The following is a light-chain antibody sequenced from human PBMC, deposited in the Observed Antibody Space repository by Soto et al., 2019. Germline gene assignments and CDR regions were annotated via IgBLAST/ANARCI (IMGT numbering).Light chain of an antibody. CDR3: QQYNSYP. CDR2: AAS. Sequence: EIVLTQSPGTLSLSPGERATLSCRASQSVSSSYLVWHQQKPGQAPRLLIYAASRRATGIPDRFSGSGSGTDFTLTISRLEPEDFATYYCQQYNSYPLGPGTKVDIK. V-gene: IGKV3-20*01. CDR1: QSVSSSY. J-gene: IGKJ3*01.